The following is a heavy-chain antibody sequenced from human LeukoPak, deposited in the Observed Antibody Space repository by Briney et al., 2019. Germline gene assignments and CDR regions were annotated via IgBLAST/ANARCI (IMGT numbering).Heavy chain of an antibody. CDR2: INHSGST. D-gene: IGHD6-19*01. V-gene: IGHV4-34*01. CDR3: ARERQWLKLFDY. Sequence: PSETLSLTCAVYGGSFSGYYWSWIRQPPGKGLEWIGEINHSGSTNYNPSLKSRVTISVDTSKNQFSPKLSSVTAADTAVYYCARERQWLKLFDYWGQGTLVTVSS. CDR1: GGSFSGYY. J-gene: IGHJ4*02.